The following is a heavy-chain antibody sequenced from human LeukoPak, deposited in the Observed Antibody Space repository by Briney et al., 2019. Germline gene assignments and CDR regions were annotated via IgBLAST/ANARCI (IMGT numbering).Heavy chain of an antibody. V-gene: IGHV3-15*01. CDR2: IKSKTDGGTT. D-gene: IGHD3-22*01. J-gene: IGHJ4*02. CDR3: ARGYDSSGYFRLFDY. Sequence: GGSLRLSCTASGFTFGDYAMSWFRQAPGKGLEWVGRIKSKTDGGTTDYAAPVKGRFTISRDDSKNTLYLQMNSLRAEDTAVYYCARGYDSSGYFRLFDYWGQGTLVTVSS. CDR1: GFTFGDYA.